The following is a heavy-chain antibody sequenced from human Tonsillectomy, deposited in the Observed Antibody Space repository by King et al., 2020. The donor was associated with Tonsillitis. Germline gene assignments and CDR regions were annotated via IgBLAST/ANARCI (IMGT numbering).Heavy chain of an antibody. CDR1: GFTFSTFW. CDR2: IKQDGSGR. D-gene: IGHD5-12*01. V-gene: IGHV3-7*03. J-gene: IGHJ4*02. Sequence: VQLVESGGGLVQPGGSLRLSCAASGFTFSTFWMSWVRQAPGKGLEWVANIKQDGSGRYYVDSVKGRFTISRDNARNSLSLLMSSLRAEDTAVYYCARGATTFDYWGQGTLVTVSS. CDR3: ARGATTFDY.